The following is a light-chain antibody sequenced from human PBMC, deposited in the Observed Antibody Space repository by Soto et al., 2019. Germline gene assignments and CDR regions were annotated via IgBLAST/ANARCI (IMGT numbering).Light chain of an antibody. V-gene: IGKV1-8*01. J-gene: IGKJ4*02. CDR3: QQYYSYSIT. CDR1: QGISSY. CDR2: AAS. Sequence: AIRMTQSPSSFSASTGDRVTITCRASQGISSYLAWYQQKPGNAPKLLIYAASTLQSGVPSRFSGSGSGTDFTLTISCLQSEDFATYYCQQYYSYSITFGGGTQVEIK.